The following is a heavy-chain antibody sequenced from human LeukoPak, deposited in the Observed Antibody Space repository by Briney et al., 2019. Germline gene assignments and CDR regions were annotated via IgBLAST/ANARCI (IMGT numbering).Heavy chain of an antibody. D-gene: IGHD2-21*02. CDR2: IIPILGIA. V-gene: IGHV1-69*04. J-gene: IGHJ5*02. CDR3: ARETYCGGHCYSELWFDP. Sequence: SVKVSCKASGGTFSSYAISWVRQAPGQGLEWMGRIIPILGIANYAQKFQGRVTITADKSTSTAYMELSSLRSEDTAVYYCARETYCGGHCYSELWFDPWGQGTLVTVSS. CDR1: GGTFSSYA.